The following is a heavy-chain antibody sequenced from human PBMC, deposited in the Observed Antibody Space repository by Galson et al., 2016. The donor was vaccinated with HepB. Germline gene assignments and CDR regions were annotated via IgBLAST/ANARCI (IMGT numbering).Heavy chain of an antibody. J-gene: IGHJ4*02. Sequence: SLRLSCAASGFIFSNFGMHWVRQAPGKGLEWVAVISYDANNKYYEDSVKGRFTISRDNSKNTLYLQLNSLRGDDTAVYYCAKATYSGTYFESWGQGTLVTVS. CDR1: GFIFSNFG. CDR3: AKATYSGTYFES. D-gene: IGHD3-10*01. CDR2: ISYDANNK. V-gene: IGHV3-30*18.